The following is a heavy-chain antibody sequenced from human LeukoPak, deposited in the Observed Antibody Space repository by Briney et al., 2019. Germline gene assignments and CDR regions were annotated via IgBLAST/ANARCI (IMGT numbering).Heavy chain of an antibody. CDR3: ARPGYCSATTCTGHLDV. V-gene: IGHV4-34*01. CDR1: GESLSRYY. J-gene: IGHJ4*02. Sequence: SETLSLTCAVYGESLSRYYWTWIRQPPGKGLEWIGEINHRGDTNYNPSLKSRVTISVDTSKNQFSLKGRSVTAADTGVYYCARPGYCSATTCTGHLDVWGQGTLATVSS. CDR2: INHRGDT. D-gene: IGHD2-2*01.